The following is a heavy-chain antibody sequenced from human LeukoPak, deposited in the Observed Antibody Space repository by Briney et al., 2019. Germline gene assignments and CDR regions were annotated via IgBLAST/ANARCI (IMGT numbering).Heavy chain of an antibody. CDR1: GFTFSSYS. V-gene: IGHV3-48*01. CDR3: ARLKLLWSNYFDY. CDR2: ISYSSSTI. J-gene: IGHJ4*02. D-gene: IGHD2-2*01. Sequence: AGGSLRLSCAASGFTFSSYSMNWARQAPGKGLEWVSYISYSSSTIYYADSVRGRFTISRDNAKNSLYLQMNSLRAEDTAVYYCARLKLLWSNYFDYWGQGTLVTVSS.